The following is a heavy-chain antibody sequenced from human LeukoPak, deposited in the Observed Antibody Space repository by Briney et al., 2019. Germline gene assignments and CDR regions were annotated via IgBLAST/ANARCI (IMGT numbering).Heavy chain of an antibody. Sequence: GGSLRLSCAASGFTFSSYAMHWVRLAPGKGLEWVAVISYDGSNKYYADSVKGRFTISRDNSKNTLYLQMNSLRAEDTAVYYCARDLVGIVNNAFDIWGQGTMVTVSS. CDR1: GFTFSSYA. CDR3: ARDLVGIVNNAFDI. D-gene: IGHD3-22*01. V-gene: IGHV3-30-3*01. CDR2: ISYDGSNK. J-gene: IGHJ3*02.